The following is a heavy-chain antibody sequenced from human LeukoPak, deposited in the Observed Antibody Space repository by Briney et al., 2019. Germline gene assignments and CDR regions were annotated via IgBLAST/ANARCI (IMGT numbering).Heavy chain of an antibody. CDR1: GFTFSTSS. CDR3: ARERVDFGDWSRYYHYGMDV. Sequence: GGSLRLSCTAPGFTFSTSSINWVRQAPGKGLDWVASISSSSRDTYYADSVKGRFTISRDNAKKSLYLQMSSLRAEDTAVYYCARERVDFGDWSRYYHYGMDVWGQGTTVTVTS. CDR2: ISSSSRDT. J-gene: IGHJ6*02. D-gene: IGHD4-17*01. V-gene: IGHV3-21*01.